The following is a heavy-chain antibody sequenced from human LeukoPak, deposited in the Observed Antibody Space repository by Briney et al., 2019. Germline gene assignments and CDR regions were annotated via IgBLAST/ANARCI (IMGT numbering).Heavy chain of an antibody. CDR1: VGSFSAYY. CDR3: SARPDY. V-gene: IGHV4-34*01. Sequence: ASETLSLTCAVYVGSFSAYYWSWIRQPPGKGLQWIGEINHSGSTNCNPSLKSRVTISVDTSKNQFSLNLTSVTAADTAVFSSSARPDYWGQGTLVTVSS. CDR2: INHSGST. D-gene: IGHD6-13*01. J-gene: IGHJ4*02.